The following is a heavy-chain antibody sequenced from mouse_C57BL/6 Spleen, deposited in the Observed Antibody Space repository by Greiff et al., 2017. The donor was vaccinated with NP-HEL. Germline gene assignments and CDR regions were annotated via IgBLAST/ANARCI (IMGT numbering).Heavy chain of an antibody. CDR3: ARERVSSFDY. CDR1: GYTFTDYY. CDR2: INPNNGGT. V-gene: IGHV1-26*01. Sequence: VQLHQSGPELVKPGASVKISCKASGYTFTDYYMNWVKQSHGKSLEWIGDINPNNGGTSYNQKFKGKATLTVDKSSSTAYMELRSLTSEDSAVYYCARERVSSFDYWGQGTTLTVSS. J-gene: IGHJ2*01.